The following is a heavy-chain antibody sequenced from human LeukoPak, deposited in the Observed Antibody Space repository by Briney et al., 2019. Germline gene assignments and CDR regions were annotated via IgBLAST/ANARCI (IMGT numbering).Heavy chain of an antibody. V-gene: IGHV4-39*01. Sequence: PSETLSLTCTVSGGSISSDTYYWGWIRQHPGKGLEWIASIYYSGNTYYSPSLKSRVTISVDTSKNQFSLKLSSVTAADTAIYYCARHRYTYGSPGYWGQGTLVTVSS. CDR3: ARHRYTYGSPGY. D-gene: IGHD5-18*01. J-gene: IGHJ4*02. CDR1: GGSISSDTYY. CDR2: IYYSGNT.